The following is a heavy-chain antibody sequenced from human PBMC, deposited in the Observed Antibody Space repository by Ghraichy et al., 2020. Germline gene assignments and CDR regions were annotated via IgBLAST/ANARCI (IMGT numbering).Heavy chain of an antibody. CDR3: TTDRHGNWNYMYYYYMDV. D-gene: IGHD1-7*01. V-gene: IGHV3-15*01. CDR1: GFTFTNAW. CDR2: IKTNTDGGTT. J-gene: IGHJ6*03. Sequence: GGSLRLTCAASGFTFTNAWMSWVRQAPGKGLEWIGRIKTNTDGGTTDSAAPVKGRFTISRDDSKNTLSLQMNSLRTEDTGVYYCTTDRHGNWNYMYYYYMDVWGKGTTVTVSS.